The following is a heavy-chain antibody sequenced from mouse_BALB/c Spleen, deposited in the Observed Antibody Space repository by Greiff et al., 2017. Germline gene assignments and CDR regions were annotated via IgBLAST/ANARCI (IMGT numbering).Heavy chain of an antibody. J-gene: IGHJ4*01. CDR3: NAGMNGNHLYYAMDY. CDR2: ILPGSGST. Sequence: QVQLKESGAELMKPGASVKISCKATGYTFSSYWIEWVKQRPGHGLEWIGEILPGSGSTNYNEKFKGKATFTADTSSNTAYMQLSSLTSEDSAVYYCNAGMNGNHLYYAMDYWGQGTSVTVSS. D-gene: IGHD2-1*01. CDR1: GYTFSSYW. V-gene: IGHV1-9*01.